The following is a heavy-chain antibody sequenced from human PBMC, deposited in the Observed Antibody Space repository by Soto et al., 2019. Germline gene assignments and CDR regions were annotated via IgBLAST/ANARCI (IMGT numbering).Heavy chain of an antibody. CDR3: ARRKHIINSYDSSQKYHAFHI. V-gene: IGHV1-69*01. CDR1: GGTFSSYA. J-gene: IGHJ3*02. CDR2: IIPIFGTA. Sequence: QVQLVQSGAEVKKPGSSVKVSCKASGGTFSSYAISWVRQAPGQGHEWMGGIIPIFGTANYAQKFQGRVTITADESTSAAYMRLSGMRSEDTVAYYCARRKHIINSYDSSQKYHAFHIWGQGTMVTVSS. D-gene: IGHD3-22*01.